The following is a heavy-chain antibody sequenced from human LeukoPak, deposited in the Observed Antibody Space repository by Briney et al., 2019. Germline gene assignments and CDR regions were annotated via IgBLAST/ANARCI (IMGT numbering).Heavy chain of an antibody. CDR2: INPNSGGT. V-gene: IGHV1-2*02. D-gene: IGHD1-26*01. CDR1: GYTFTGNY. CDR3: ARDRIGPWEGTSESYYYYGMDV. Sequence: ASVKVSCKASGYTFTGNYMHWVRQAPGQGLEWMGWINPNSGGTNYAQKFQGRVTMTMDTSISKAYMELSRLRSDDTAVYYCARDRIGPWEGTSESYYYYGMDVWGQGTTVTVSS. J-gene: IGHJ6*02.